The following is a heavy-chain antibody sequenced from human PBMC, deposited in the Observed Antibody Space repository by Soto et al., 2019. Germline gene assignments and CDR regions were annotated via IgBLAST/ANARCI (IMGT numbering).Heavy chain of an antibody. CDR3: TLRQDASRGPIY. J-gene: IGHJ4*02. CDR1: GFSLSTGGRT. Sequence: QITLKESGPTLVKPTQTLTLTCTVSGFSLSTGGRTVGWIRQPPGKAPEGLALSLQYSPSLQSRPTFTKETSKHQLFLTMTNMDPVDTATYYCTLRQDASRGPIYWGQGILVTVSS. CDR2: SL. V-gene: IGHV2-5*01. D-gene: IGHD6-13*01.